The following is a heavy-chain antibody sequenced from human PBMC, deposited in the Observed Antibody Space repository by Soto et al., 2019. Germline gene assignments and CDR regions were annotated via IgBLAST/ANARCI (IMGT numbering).Heavy chain of an antibody. Sequence: QVQLVESGGGVVQPGRSLRLSCAASGFTFSSYAMHWVRQAPGKGLEWVAVISYDGSNKYYADSVKGRFTISRDNSKNTLYLQMNSLRAEDTAVYYCARECGTSCYQGMDVWGQGTTVTVSS. D-gene: IGHD2-2*01. V-gene: IGHV3-30-3*01. CDR3: ARECGTSCYQGMDV. CDR1: GFTFSSYA. CDR2: ISYDGSNK. J-gene: IGHJ6*02.